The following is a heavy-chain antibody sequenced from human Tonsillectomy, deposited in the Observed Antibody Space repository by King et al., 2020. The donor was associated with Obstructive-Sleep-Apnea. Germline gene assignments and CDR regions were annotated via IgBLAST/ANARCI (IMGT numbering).Heavy chain of an antibody. D-gene: IGHD4/OR15-4a*01. CDR2: MSYDGGDI. CDR1: GFTLRSYA. J-gene: IGHJ4*02. V-gene: IGHV3-30*04. CDR3: ARPYVATRAYFNY. Sequence: VQLVESGGGVVQPGRSLRLSCAASGFTLRSYAMHWVRQAPGKGLEGVAVMSYDGGDIYYAVSVKGRFTISRDSSKNTLFLQMISLKTDETAVYYCARPYVATRAYFNYWGEGTLVTVSS.